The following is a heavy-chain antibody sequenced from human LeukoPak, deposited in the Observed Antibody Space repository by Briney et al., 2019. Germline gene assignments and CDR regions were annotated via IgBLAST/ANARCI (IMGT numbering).Heavy chain of an antibody. D-gene: IGHD2-15*01. Sequence: GGSLRLSCAASGFTFSDYYMSWVRQAPGKGLEWVSAVSGSGGSTYNADSVKGRFTISRDNSKNALYLQMSSLRAEDTAVYYCAKHPAATLREYFHHWGQGTLVTVAS. CDR3: AKHPAATLREYFHH. J-gene: IGHJ1*01. CDR2: VSGSGGST. CDR1: GFTFSDYY. V-gene: IGHV3-23*01.